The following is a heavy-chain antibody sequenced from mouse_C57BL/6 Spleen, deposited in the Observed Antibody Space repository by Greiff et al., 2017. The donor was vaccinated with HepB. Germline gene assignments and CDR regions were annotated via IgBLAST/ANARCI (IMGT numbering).Heavy chain of an antibody. Sequence: DVMLVESGGGLVKPGGSLKLSCAASGFTFSSYAMSWVRQTPEKRLEWVATISDGGSYTYYPDNVKGRFTISRDNAKNNLYLQMSHLKSEDTAMYYCARDGGSYYYGSSQAWFAYWGQGTLVTVSA. CDR2: ISDGGSYT. D-gene: IGHD1-1*01. CDR3: ARDGGSYYYGSSQAWFAY. J-gene: IGHJ3*01. CDR1: GFTFSSYA. V-gene: IGHV5-4*01.